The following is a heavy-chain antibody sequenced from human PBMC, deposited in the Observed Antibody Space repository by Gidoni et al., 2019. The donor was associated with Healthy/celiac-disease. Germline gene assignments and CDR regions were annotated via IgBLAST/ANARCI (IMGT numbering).Heavy chain of an antibody. J-gene: IGHJ6*02. V-gene: IGHV1-46*01. CDR3: ARDPIYDSLHRGWYYGMDV. CDR2: INPSGGST. Sequence: QVQLVQSGAEVKKPGASVKVSCKASGYTFTSYYMHWVRQAPGQGLEWMGIINPSGGSTSYAQKFQGRVTMTRDTSTSTVYMELSSLRSEDTAVYYCARDPIYDSLHRGWYYGMDVWGQGTTVTVSS. D-gene: IGHD5-12*01. CDR1: GYTFTSYY.